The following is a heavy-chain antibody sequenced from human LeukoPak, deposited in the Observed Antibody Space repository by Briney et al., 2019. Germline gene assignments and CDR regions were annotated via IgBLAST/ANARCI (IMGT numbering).Heavy chain of an antibody. D-gene: IGHD3-10*01. CDR2: IKSKTDGGTT. J-gene: IGHJ4*02. CDR1: GFTFSNAW. V-gene: IGHV3-15*01. Sequence: PGGYLRRSCAASGFTFSNAWMSWVRQAPGKGLEWVGRIKSKTDGGTTDYAAPVKGRFTISRDDSKNTLYLQMNSLKTEDTAVYYCTTIRFGEFPTPGYYFDYWGQGTLVTVSS. CDR3: TTIRFGEFPTPGYYFDY.